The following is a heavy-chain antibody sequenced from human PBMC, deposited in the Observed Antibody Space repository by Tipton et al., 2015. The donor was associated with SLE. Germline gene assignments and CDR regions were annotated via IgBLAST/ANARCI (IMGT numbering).Heavy chain of an antibody. CDR2: IYQSGNT. Sequence: GLVKPSETLSLSCDVSGFSISSGYYWGWIRQPPGKGLEWIGSIYQSGNTYYNPSLKSRISMSIDTFKNQLFLRLNSVTAADTAVYYCARHDYDDNGYYSHYFDYWGQGTLVTVSP. CDR1: GFSISSGYY. D-gene: IGHD3-22*01. CDR3: ARHDYDDNGYYSHYFDY. J-gene: IGHJ4*02. V-gene: IGHV4-38-2*01.